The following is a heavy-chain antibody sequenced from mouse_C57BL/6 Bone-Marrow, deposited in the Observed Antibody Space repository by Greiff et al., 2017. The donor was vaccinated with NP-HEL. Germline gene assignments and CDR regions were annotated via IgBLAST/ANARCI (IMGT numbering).Heavy chain of an antibody. CDR2: IYPGDGDT. CDR1: GYAFSSSW. J-gene: IGHJ4*01. D-gene: IGHD2-5*01. Sequence: VQRVESGPELVKPGASVKISCKASGYAFSSSWMNWVKQRPGKGLEWIGRIYPGDGDTNYNGKFKGKATLTADKSSSTAYMQLSSLTSEDSAVYFCARSRYSNYDAMDYWGQGTSVTVSS. V-gene: IGHV1-82*01. CDR3: ARSRYSNYDAMDY.